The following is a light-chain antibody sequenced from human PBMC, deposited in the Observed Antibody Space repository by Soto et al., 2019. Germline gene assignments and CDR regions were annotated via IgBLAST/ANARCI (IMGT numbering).Light chain of an antibody. Sequence: AIQLTQSPSSLSASVGDRVTITCRASQGISSALAWYQQKPGKAPKLLIYDASSLESGVPSRFNGSGSGTDFTLTICSLQPEDFATYYCQQSNSYPSTFGQGTRLEI. V-gene: IGKV1-13*02. J-gene: IGKJ5*01. CDR3: QQSNSYPST. CDR2: DAS. CDR1: QGISSA.